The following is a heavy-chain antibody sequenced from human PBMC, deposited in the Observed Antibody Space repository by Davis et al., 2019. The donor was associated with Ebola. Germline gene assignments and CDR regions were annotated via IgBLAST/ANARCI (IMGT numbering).Heavy chain of an antibody. D-gene: IGHD5-12*01. J-gene: IGHJ4*02. V-gene: IGHV3-23*01. Sequence: GESLRLSCAASGFTFTTYAMNWVRQAPGKGLEWVAAISANRRSAYYADSVRGRFTISRDNSKDTLYLQMDSLTSEDTAFYYCSKRPESGFSPLDSWGQGALVTVSS. CDR1: GFTFTTYA. CDR2: ISANRRSA. CDR3: SKRPESGFSPLDS.